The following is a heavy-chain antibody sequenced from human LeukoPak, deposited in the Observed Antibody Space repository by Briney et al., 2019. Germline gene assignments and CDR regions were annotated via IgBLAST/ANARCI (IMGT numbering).Heavy chain of an antibody. Sequence: GGSLRLSCAASGFTFSSYWMNWARQAPGKGLEWVASINHNGNVNYYVDSVKGRFTISRDSAKNSLYLQMSNLRAEDTAVYFCARGGGLDVWGQGATVTVSS. V-gene: IGHV3-7*03. CDR1: GFTFSSYW. J-gene: IGHJ6*02. D-gene: IGHD3-16*01. CDR3: ARGGGLDV. CDR2: INHNGNVN.